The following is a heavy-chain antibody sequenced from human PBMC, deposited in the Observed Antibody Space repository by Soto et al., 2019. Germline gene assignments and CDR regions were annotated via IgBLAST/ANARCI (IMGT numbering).Heavy chain of an antibody. J-gene: IGHJ4*02. Sequence: PSETLSLTCTVSGGSISSSSYSWGWIRQPPGKGLEWIGRIYYSGSTYYNPSLKSRVTISVDTSKNQFSLTLSSVTAADTAGYYCARHPLLRYFDWLSYYFDYWGQGTLVTVSS. CDR3: ARHPLLRYFDWLSYYFDY. CDR1: GGSISSSSYS. V-gene: IGHV4-39*01. D-gene: IGHD3-9*01. CDR2: IYYSGST.